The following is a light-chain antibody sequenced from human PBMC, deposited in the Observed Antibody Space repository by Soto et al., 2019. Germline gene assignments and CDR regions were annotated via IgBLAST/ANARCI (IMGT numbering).Light chain of an antibody. Sequence: DIQMTQSPSTLSASVGDRVTITCRASQSISSWLAWYQQKPGKATKLLIYDASTLKSGVPSRFSGSGSGTEITLTISRLQADYFATYYCQQYNSYSRTFGQGTKVDIK. CDR3: QQYNSYSRT. CDR2: DAS. CDR1: QSISSW. J-gene: IGKJ1*01. V-gene: IGKV1-5*01.